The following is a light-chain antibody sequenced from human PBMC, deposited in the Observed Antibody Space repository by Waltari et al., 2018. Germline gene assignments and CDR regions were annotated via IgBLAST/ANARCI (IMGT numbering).Light chain of an antibody. CDR3: QVWDSTNVL. Sequence: SYELTQALSVSVAQGQTARITCGGHNIGSRNVHWYQLQPGQAPVLVIYRDGNRPSGTPERFSGSNSLNTATLTSSRAQVGDEGDYFCQVWDSTNVLFGGGTKLTVL. V-gene: IGLV3-9*01. CDR1: NIGSRN. CDR2: RDG. J-gene: IGLJ2*01.